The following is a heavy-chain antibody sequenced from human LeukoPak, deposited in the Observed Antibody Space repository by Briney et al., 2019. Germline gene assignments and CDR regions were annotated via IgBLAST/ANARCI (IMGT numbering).Heavy chain of an antibody. CDR2: ISYDGSNK. V-gene: IGHV3-30*18. CDR1: GFTFSSYG. Sequence: PGGSLRLSCAASGFTFSSYGMHWVRQAPGKGLEWVAVISYDGSNKYYADSVKGRFTISRGNSKNTLYLQMNSLRAEDTAVYYCAKASRSGYFDHWGQGTLVTVSS. D-gene: IGHD2-15*01. J-gene: IGHJ4*02. CDR3: AKASRSGYFDH.